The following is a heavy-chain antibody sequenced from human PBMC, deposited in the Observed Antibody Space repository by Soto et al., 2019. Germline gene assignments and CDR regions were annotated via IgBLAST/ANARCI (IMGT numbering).Heavy chain of an antibody. D-gene: IGHD3-16*01. CDR2: IIPVFDKA. V-gene: IGHV1-69*01. CDR1: GGSFGSSA. CDR3: ARLRRDWGDAFDL. Sequence: QVQLVQSGADVKKPGSSVKVSCKASGGSFGSSAISWVRQAPAQGLEWMGEIIPVFDKANYAQNFQGRLTITADEPTGTVFMQLSSLRSEDTAVYFRARLRRDWGDAFDLWGLGTLVTVSS. J-gene: IGHJ3*01.